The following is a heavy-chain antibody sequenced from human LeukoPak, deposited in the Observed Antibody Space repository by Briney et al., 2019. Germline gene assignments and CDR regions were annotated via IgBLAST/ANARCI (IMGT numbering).Heavy chain of an antibody. CDR1: GYSISSGYY. D-gene: IGHD3-22*01. CDR2: IYHSGST. V-gene: IGHV4-38-2*01. Sequence: SETLSLTCAVSGYSISSGYYWGWIRQPPGKGLEWIGSIYHSGSTYYNPSLKSRVTISVDTSKNQFSLKLSSVTAADTAVYYCAGLYYDSSGYYQICYFDYWGQGTLVTVSS. CDR3: AGLYYDSSGYYQICYFDY. J-gene: IGHJ4*02.